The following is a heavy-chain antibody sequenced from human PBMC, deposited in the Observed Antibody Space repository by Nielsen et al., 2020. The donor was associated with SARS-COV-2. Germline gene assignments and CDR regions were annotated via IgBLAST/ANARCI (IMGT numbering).Heavy chain of an antibody. D-gene: IGHD3-22*01. CDR3: AILPADSSGYYYRSAFDI. J-gene: IGHJ3*02. CDR1: GFTFDDYA. V-gene: IGHV3-9*01. Sequence: SLKISCAASGFTFDDYAMHWVRQAPGKGLEWVSGISWNSGSIGYADSVKGRFTISRDNAKNSLYLQMNSLRAEDTALYHCAILPADSSGYYYRSAFDIWGQGTMVTVSS. CDR2: ISWNSGSI.